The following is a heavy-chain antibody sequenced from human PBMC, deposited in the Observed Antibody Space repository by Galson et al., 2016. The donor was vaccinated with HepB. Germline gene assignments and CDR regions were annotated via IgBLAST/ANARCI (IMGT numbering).Heavy chain of an antibody. CDR3: ARGLEQPVGHFDV. J-gene: IGHJ4*02. Sequence: SLRLSCAASGFTFSTYSMNWVRQRPGKALAWLSHLSSRFGTIFYAVSVKGRFTSSRDNGKNSVFLQLNGLRDDDTALYYCARGLEQPVGHFDVWGQGTLVTVSS. CDR1: GFTFSTYS. V-gene: IGHV3-48*02. CDR2: LSSRFGTI. D-gene: IGHD1/OR15-1a*01.